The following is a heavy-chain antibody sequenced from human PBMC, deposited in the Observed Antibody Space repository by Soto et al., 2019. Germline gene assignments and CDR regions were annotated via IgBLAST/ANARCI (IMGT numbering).Heavy chain of an antibody. CDR3: AREPSALAFDI. Sequence: SETLSLTCTVSGGSISSYYWSWIRQPPGKGLEWIGYIYYSGSTNYNPSLKSRVTISVDTSKNQFSLKLSSVTAADTAVYYCAREPSALAFDIWGQGTMVTVSS. J-gene: IGHJ3*02. D-gene: IGHD6-25*01. V-gene: IGHV4-59*01. CDR1: GGSISSYY. CDR2: IYYSGST.